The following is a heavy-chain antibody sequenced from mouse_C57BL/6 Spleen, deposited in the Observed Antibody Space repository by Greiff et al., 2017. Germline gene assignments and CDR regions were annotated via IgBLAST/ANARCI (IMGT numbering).Heavy chain of an antibody. J-gene: IGHJ3*01. V-gene: IGHV5-17*01. Sequence: EVMLVESGGGLVKPGGSLKLSCAASGFTFSDYGMHWVRQAPEKGLEWVAYISSGSSTIYYADTVKGRFTISSDNAKNTLFLQMTSRRSEDTAMXYCARQGETGARFAYWGQGTLVTVSA. D-gene: IGHD4-1*01. CDR2: ISSGSSTI. CDR1: GFTFSDYG. CDR3: ARQGETGARFAY.